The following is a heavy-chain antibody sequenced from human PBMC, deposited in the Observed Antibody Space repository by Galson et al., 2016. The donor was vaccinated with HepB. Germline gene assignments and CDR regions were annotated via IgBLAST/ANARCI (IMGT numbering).Heavy chain of an antibody. CDR1: GYTFTGYY. D-gene: IGHD3-10*01. CDR2: IYPYSGGA. J-gene: IGHJ2*01. CDR3: TRDPPNFGDLGWVFDL. Sequence: SVKVSCKASGYTFTGYYLHWVRQAPGQGLEWMGWIYPYSGGATYAQKFRGRVTMTRDTSISTAYMELTRLTSDDTAMYYCTRDPPNFGDLGWVFDLWGRGTRVTVSS. V-gene: IGHV1-2*02.